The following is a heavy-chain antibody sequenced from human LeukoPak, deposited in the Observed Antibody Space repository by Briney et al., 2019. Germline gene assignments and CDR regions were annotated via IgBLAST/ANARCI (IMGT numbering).Heavy chain of an antibody. V-gene: IGHV3-21*01. D-gene: IGHD1-14*01. CDR2: ISSSSSYI. J-gene: IGHJ3*02. Sequence: GSLRLSCAASGFTFSSYSMNWVRQAPGRGLEWVSSISSSSSYIYYADSVKGRFTISRDNTKNSLYLQMNSLRAEDTAVYYCAREAEEAFDIWGQGTIVTVSS. CDR1: GFTFSSYS. CDR3: AREAEEAFDI.